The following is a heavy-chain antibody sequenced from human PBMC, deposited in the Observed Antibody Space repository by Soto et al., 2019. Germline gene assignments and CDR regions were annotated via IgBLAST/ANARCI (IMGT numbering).Heavy chain of an antibody. D-gene: IGHD3-16*01. CDR3: ARLSRASFALDV. CDR1: GYNFSTDW. Sequence: GESLKISCKGSGYNFSTDWSSWVRQMPGKGLEWMGRIDPTDSYTKYSTSFEGHVTISADTSNSTAYLQWSSLNASDSAVYYCARLSRASFALDVWGQGTTVTVSS. J-gene: IGHJ6*02. CDR2: IDPTDSYT. V-gene: IGHV5-10-1*01.